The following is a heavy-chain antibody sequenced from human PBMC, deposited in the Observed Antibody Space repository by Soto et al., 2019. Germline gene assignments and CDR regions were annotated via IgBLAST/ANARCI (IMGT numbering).Heavy chain of an antibody. CDR3: ARGTDYPQIASYHYGLVV. CDR2: ISYDGSDR. D-gene: IGHD4-17*01. V-gene: IGHV3-30-3*01. Sequence: PGGSLRLSCAASGFIFTKYAMTLVRQVPGKGLECVSVISYDGSDRYYADSVKGRFTVSRDNSKNTLYLQMNSLRADDTAVYYCARGTDYPQIASYHYGLVVWGQATTVTVSS. J-gene: IGHJ6*02. CDR1: GFIFTKYA.